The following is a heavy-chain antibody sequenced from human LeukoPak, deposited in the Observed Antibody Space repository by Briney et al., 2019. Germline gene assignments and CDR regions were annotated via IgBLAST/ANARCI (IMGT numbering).Heavy chain of an antibody. CDR3: ATIVQGAFEI. CDR1: GFTFSTHW. CDR2: IDPDGSST. D-gene: IGHD5-24*01. V-gene: IGHV3-74*03. J-gene: IGHJ3*02. Sequence: PGGSLRLSCAASGFTFSTHWMVWVRRAPGKGLLWVSRIDPDGSSTTYADSVKGRFTNSRDNARSTLYLQMNSLRAEDTAVYYCATIVQGAFEIWGLETMVTVSS.